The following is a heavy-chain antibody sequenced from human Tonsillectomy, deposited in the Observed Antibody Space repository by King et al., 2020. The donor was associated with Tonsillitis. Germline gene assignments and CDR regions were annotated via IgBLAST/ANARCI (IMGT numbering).Heavy chain of an antibody. CDR3: ARGREGGELRTGAVDI. D-gene: IGHD1-26*01. J-gene: IGHJ3*02. CDR1: GFTFSSYA. Sequence: DVQLVESGGGLVQPGGSLRLSCAASGFTFSSYAMHWVRQAPGKGLEYVSAISSNGGSTYYANSVKGRFTISRDNSKNTLYLQMGSLRAEDMAVYYCARGREGGELRTGAVDIWGQGTMVTVSS. V-gene: IGHV3-64*01. CDR2: ISSNGGST.